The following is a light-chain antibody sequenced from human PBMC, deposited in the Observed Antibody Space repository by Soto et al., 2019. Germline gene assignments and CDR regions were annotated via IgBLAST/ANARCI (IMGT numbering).Light chain of an antibody. CDR3: CSYAGSYTWV. CDR2: DVN. J-gene: IGLJ3*02. Sequence: QSVLTQPASVSGSPGQSITISCTGTSSDVGNYNLVSWYQQHPGKVPKLMIYDVNKRPSGISDRFSGSKSGNTASLTISGLQAEDEADYYCCSYAGSYTWVFGGGTKLTVL. CDR1: SSDVGNYNL. V-gene: IGLV2-23*02.